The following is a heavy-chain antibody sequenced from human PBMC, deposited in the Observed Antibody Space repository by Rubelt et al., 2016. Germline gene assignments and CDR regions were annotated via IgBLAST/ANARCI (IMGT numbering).Heavy chain of an antibody. V-gene: IGHV4-39*07. Sequence: QLQLQESGPGLVKPSETLSLTCTVSGGSISSNYYWGWIRQPPGKGLEWIGSINHSGHTYYNPSLSSRVSMSVDSSRNQFSLKLTSMTAGDTAVYYCARGLLSTIAARQGYYWGQGTLVTVSS. CDR3: ARGLLSTIAARQGYY. CDR2: INHSGHT. J-gene: IGHJ4*02. CDR1: GGSISSNYY. D-gene: IGHD6-6*01.